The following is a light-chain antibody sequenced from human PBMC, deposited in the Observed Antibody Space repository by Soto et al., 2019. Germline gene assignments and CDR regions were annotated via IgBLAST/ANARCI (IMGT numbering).Light chain of an antibody. CDR2: DVT. CDR3: AAWDDSLSGSYV. Sequence: QSVLTQPRSVSGSPGQSVTISCTGTSNDVGGYDYVSWYQQYPGKAPTYILYDVTTRPSAVPDRFSGSKSGNTASLTISGLQADDEADYYCAAWDDSLSGSYVFGTGTKLTVL. CDR1: SNDVGGYDY. J-gene: IGLJ1*01. V-gene: IGLV2-11*01.